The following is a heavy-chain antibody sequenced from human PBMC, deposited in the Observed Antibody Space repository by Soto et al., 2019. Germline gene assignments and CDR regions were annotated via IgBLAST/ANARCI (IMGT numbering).Heavy chain of an antibody. V-gene: IGHV3-48*02. CDR2: ISSSSSTI. Sequence: GGSLRLSCAASGFTFSSYSMNWVRQAPGKGLEWVSYISSSSSTIYYADSVKGRFTISRDNAKNSLYLQMNSLRDEDTAVYYCARDYRCSGGSCYSTFLVYFDYWGQGTLVTVSS. CDR3: ARDYRCSGGSCYSTFLVYFDY. J-gene: IGHJ4*02. CDR1: GFTFSSYS. D-gene: IGHD2-15*01.